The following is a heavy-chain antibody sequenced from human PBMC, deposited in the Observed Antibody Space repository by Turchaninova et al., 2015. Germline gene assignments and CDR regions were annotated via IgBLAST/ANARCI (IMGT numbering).Heavy chain of an antibody. D-gene: IGHD6-19*01. CDR1: GGAFSGSD. J-gene: IGHJ4*02. Sequence: QVQLPQWGAGLLKPSATLSLTCAVYGGAFSGSDWSWIRQPPGKGLEWIGEINHSGSTNYNPSLKSRVTISVDTSKNQFSLKLSSVTAADTAVYYCARRSSGRAPFRYWGQGTLVTVSS. CDR3: ARRSSGRAPFRY. CDR2: INHSGST. V-gene: IGHV4-34*01.